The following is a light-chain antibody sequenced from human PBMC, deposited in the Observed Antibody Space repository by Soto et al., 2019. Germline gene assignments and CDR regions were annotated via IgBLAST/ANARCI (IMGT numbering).Light chain of an antibody. CDR1: SSDVGGYNY. CDR2: EVS. Sequence: QSALTQPPSASGSPGQSVTISCTGTSSDVGGYNYVSWYQQHPGKAPKLMIFEVSKRPSGVPDRFSGSKSGNTASLTVSGLQAEDEADYYRSSYVGSNTPYVFGTGTKLTVL. V-gene: IGLV2-8*01. CDR3: SSYVGSNTPYV. J-gene: IGLJ1*01.